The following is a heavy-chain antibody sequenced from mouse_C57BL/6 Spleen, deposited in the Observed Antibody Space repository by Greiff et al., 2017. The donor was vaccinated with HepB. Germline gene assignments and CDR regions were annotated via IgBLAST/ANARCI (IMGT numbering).Heavy chain of an antibody. CDR2: ISYSGST. J-gene: IGHJ3*01. V-gene: IGHV3-1*01. CDR1: GYSITSGYD. D-gene: IGHD2-4*01. Sequence: EVKLQESGPGMVKPSQSLSLTCTVTGYSITSGYDWHWIRHFPGNKLEWMGYISYSGSTNYTPSLKSRISITHDTSKNHFFLKLNSVTTEDTATYYCARAGYDYPWFAYWGQGTLVTVSA. CDR3: ARAGYDYPWFAY.